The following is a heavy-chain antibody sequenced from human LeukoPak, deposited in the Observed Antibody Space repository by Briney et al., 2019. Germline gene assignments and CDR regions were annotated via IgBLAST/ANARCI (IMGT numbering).Heavy chain of an antibody. Sequence: SETLSLTCTVSGGSISSYYWSWIRQPAGKGLEWIGRIYTSGSTNYNPSLKSRVTMSVGTSKNQFSLKLSSVTAADTAVYYCARVRYDYVWGSYPYFDYWGQGTLVTVSS. CDR1: GGSISSYY. J-gene: IGHJ4*02. D-gene: IGHD3-16*02. V-gene: IGHV4-4*07. CDR2: IYTSGST. CDR3: ARVRYDYVWGSYPYFDY.